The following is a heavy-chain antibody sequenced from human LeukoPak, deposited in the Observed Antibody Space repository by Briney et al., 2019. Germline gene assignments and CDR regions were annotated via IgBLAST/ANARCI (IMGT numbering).Heavy chain of an antibody. Sequence: PGGSLRLSCAASGFTVRSNYMSWVRQAPGKGLEWVSVIYSGGSTYYADSVKGRFTISRDNSKNTLYLQMNSLRAEGTAVYYCARAGSYYDFDYWGQGTLVTVSS. CDR3: ARAGSYYDFDY. J-gene: IGHJ4*02. CDR1: GFTVRSNY. D-gene: IGHD1-26*01. CDR2: IYSGGST. V-gene: IGHV3-53*01.